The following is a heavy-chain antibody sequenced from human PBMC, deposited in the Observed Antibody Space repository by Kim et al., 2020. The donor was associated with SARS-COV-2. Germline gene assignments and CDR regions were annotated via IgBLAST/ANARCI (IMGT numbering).Heavy chain of an antibody. V-gene: IGHV3-23*01. CDR3: AKRGDC. CDR2: GSGGST. J-gene: IGHJ4*02. D-gene: IGHD3-10*01. Sequence: GSGGSTTVAESVKGRFTISRDSSKNALYLRMNSLRAEDTAVYYCAKRGDCWGQGTLVAVSS.